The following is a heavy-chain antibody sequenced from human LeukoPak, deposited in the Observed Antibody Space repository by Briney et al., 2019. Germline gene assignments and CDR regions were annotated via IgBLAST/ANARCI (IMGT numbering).Heavy chain of an antibody. CDR2: IYHSGST. V-gene: IGHV4-30-4*01. Sequence: SETLTLICTVSGGSFRRGDYFWSWIRQPPGKGLEWIGYIYHSGSTHYNPSPKSRVTISLDTSKNQFSLELTSVTAADTAVYYCARETNSYGPLGYWGQGTLVSVSS. D-gene: IGHD3-10*01. CDR1: GGSFRRGDYF. J-gene: IGHJ4*02. CDR3: ARETNSYGPLGY.